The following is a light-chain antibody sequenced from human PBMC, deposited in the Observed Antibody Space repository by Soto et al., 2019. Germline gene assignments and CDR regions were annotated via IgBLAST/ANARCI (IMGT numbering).Light chain of an antibody. CDR2: TTN. V-gene: IGLV1-44*01. CDR3: ATWDACLSGPFV. Sequence: QSVLTQPPSASGTPGQRATISCCGSNSNIGSDIVNCYQLLPGAAPEVLINTTNQRPSGVPERFSGSKSGTSASLAISGLQSEDEANSPCATWDACLSGPFVFGTGTKVTVL. J-gene: IGLJ1*01. CDR1: NSNIGSDI.